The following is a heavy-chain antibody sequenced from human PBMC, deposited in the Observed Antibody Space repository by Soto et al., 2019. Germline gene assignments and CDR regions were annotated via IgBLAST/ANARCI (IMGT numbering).Heavy chain of an antibody. V-gene: IGHV3-48*01. CDR1: GFTFSSYS. J-gene: IGHJ3*02. CDR3: ARVELELTNRAFDI. Sequence: EVQLVESGGGLVQPGGSLRLSCAASGFTFSSYSMNWVRQAPGKGREWVSYISSSSSTIYYADSGKGRITISRDNAKNSLYLQMNSLRAEDTAVYYCARVELELTNRAFDIWGQGTMVTVSS. D-gene: IGHD1-7*01. CDR2: ISSSSSTI.